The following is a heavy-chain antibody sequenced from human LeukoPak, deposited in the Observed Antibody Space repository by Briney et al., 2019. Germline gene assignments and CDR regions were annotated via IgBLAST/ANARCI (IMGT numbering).Heavy chain of an antibody. Sequence: PGRSLTLSCPPAAFTASNHWTSWVRQPPEEGLEWMAKIKEDGGETYYVDSVKGRFTISGDDANYSVYLQRNTLRVEDTAVYHCVRGSGFLLDYWGQGTLVTVSS. CDR1: AFTASNHW. D-gene: IGHD6-19*01. CDR2: IKEDGGET. J-gene: IGHJ4*02. V-gene: IGHV3-7*01. CDR3: VRGSGFLLDY.